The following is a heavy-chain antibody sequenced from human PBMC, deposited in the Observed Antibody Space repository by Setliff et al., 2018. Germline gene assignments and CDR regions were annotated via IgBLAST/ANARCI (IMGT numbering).Heavy chain of an antibody. D-gene: IGHD6-19*01. V-gene: IGHV3-23*01. CDR1: GFTFNSYA. CDR2: ISDSGGST. CDR3: ARANFLASGWSHGMGV. J-gene: IGHJ6*02. Sequence: GGSLRLSCAASGFTFNSYAMSWVRQAPGKGLEWVSSISDSGGSTYYADSVKGRFTISRDNSKNTLYLQMNSLRAEDTALYYCARANFLASGWSHGMGVWGQGTAVTVSS.